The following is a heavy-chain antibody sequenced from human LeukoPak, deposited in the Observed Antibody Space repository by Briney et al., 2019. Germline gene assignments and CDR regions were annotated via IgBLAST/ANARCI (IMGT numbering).Heavy chain of an antibody. V-gene: IGHV3-30*04. CDR1: GFTFSSYV. Sequence: GGSLRLSCAASGFTFSSYVMHWVRQAPGKGLEWVAIISYDGSNEYYADSVKGRFTISRDNSKNTLYLQMNSLRAEDTAVYYCARDLRDFWSGSNAFDIWGQGTMVTVSS. D-gene: IGHD3-3*01. CDR2: ISYDGSNE. J-gene: IGHJ3*02. CDR3: ARDLRDFWSGSNAFDI.